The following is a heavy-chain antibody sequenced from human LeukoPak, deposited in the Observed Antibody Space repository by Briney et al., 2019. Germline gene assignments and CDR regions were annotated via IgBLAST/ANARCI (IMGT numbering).Heavy chain of an antibody. CDR3: ARDSYYYDSSGYHYFDY. D-gene: IGHD3-22*01. V-gene: IGHV3-21*01. CDR1: GFTFSSYS. J-gene: IGHJ4*02. Sequence: GGSLRLSCAASGFTFSSYSMNWVRQAPGKGLEWVSSISSSSSYIYYADSVKGRFTISRDNAKNSLYLQMNSLRAEDTAVYYCARDSYYYDSSGYHYFDYWGQGTLVTVSS. CDR2: ISSSSSYI.